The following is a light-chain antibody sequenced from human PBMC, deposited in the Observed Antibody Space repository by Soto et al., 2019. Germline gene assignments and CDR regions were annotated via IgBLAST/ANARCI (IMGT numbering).Light chain of an antibody. CDR2: DVS. Sequence: QSALTQPASVSGSPGQSITISCTGTSSDVGAYNYVSWYQQHPGTAPKLMIYDVSDRPSGVSNRFSGSKSGNTASLTISGLQAEDEADYYCRSYTTTSTLVVFGGGTKLTV. CDR1: SSDVGAYNY. V-gene: IGLV2-14*01. J-gene: IGLJ2*01. CDR3: RSYTTTSTLVV.